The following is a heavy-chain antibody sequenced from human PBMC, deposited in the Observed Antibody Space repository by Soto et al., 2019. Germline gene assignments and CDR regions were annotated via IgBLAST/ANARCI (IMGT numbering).Heavy chain of an antibody. V-gene: IGHV4-59*01. CDR2: IYYSGST. CDR3: AREAVDTALVGRGFDY. J-gene: IGHJ4*02. Sequence: SETLALGCTFSGGSISSYYWNWIRQPPGKGLEWIGYIYYSGSTNYNPSLKSRVTISVDTSKNQFSLKLSSVTAADTAVYYCAREAVDTALVGRGFDYWGQGTLVTVS. D-gene: IGHD5-18*01. CDR1: GGSISSYY.